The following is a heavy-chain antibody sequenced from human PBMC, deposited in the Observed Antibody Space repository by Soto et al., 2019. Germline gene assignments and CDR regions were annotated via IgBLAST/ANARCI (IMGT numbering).Heavy chain of an antibody. J-gene: IGHJ4*02. V-gene: IGHV4-59*01. Sequence: SETLSLTCTVSGGSISSYYWSWIRQPPGKGLEWIGYIYYSGSTNYNPSLKSRVTISVDTSKNQFSLKLSSVTAADTAVYYCARMVYYYGSGSYYSFDYWGQGTLVTVSS. CDR3: ARMVYYYGSGSYYSFDY. D-gene: IGHD3-10*01. CDR2: IYYSGST. CDR1: GGSISSYY.